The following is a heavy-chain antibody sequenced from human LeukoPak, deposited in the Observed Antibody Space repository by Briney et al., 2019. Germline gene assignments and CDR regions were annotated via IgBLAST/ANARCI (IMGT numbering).Heavy chain of an antibody. CDR1: GDSISSYY. J-gene: IGHJ6*03. CDR3: ARELSTGYYNYYYYYMDV. V-gene: IGHV4-59*01. Sequence: PSETLSLTCTVSGDSISSYYWCWIPQPPGKGLEWIGYIYYSGSTNYNPSPKSRVTISVDTSKNQFSLKLSSVTAADTAVYYCARELSTGYYNYYYYYMDVWGKGTTVTVSS. D-gene: IGHD3-9*01. CDR2: IYYSGST.